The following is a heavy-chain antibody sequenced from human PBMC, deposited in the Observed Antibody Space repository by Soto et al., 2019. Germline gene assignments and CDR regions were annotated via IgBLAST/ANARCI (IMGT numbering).Heavy chain of an antibody. CDR1: GGSISSYY. V-gene: IGHV4-59*08. D-gene: IGHD3-9*01. Sequence: PSETLSLTCTVSGGSISSYYWSWIRQPPGKGLEWIGYIYYSGSTNYNPSLKSRVTIKVDTSKNQFSLKLSSVTAADTAVYYCARLYYDILTGPNFDYWGQGTLVTVSS. CDR3: ARLYYDILTGPNFDY. CDR2: IYYSGST. J-gene: IGHJ4*02.